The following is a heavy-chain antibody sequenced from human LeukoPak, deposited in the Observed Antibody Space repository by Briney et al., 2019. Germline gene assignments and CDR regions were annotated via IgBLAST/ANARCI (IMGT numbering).Heavy chain of an antibody. J-gene: IGHJ5*02. D-gene: IGHD3-3*01. V-gene: IGHV3-23*01. CDR1: GFTFSSYA. CDR2: ISGSGGST. Sequence: GGSLRLSCAASGFTFSSYAMSWVRQAPGKGLEWVSAISGSGGSTYYADSVKGRFTISRDNSKNTLYLQMNSLRAEDTAVYYCAKGFLEWFSNWSDPWGQGTLVTVSS. CDR3: AKGFLEWFSNWSDP.